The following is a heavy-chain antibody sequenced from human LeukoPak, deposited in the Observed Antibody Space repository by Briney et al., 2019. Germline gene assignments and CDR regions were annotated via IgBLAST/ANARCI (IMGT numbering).Heavy chain of an antibody. CDR3: ARGGRAQVYDFWSGYSYYYYGMDV. Sequence: ASVKVSCKASGGTFSSYAISWVRQAPGQGLEWMGGIIPIFGTANYAQKFQGRVTITADESTSTAYMELSSLRSEDTAVYYCARGGRAQVYDFWSGYSYYYYGMDVWGQGTTVTVS. V-gene: IGHV1-69*13. D-gene: IGHD3-3*01. J-gene: IGHJ6*02. CDR2: IIPIFGTA. CDR1: GGTFSSYA.